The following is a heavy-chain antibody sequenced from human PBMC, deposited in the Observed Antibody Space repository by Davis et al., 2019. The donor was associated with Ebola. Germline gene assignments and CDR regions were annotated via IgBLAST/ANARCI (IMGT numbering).Heavy chain of an antibody. V-gene: IGHV2-26*01. D-gene: IGHD3-10*01. CDR3: ARRVEGSGSSAFDY. J-gene: IGHJ4*02. CDR2: LFSSDRK. CDR1: GFSLTNDRMG. Sequence: SGPTLVKPTETLTLTCTVSGFSLTNDRMGVSWIRQPPGKALEWLAHLFSSDRKSYSTSLKSRLTISKDTSKNHVALTMTNMDPVDTGTYYCARRVEGSGSSAFDYWGQGTLVTVSS.